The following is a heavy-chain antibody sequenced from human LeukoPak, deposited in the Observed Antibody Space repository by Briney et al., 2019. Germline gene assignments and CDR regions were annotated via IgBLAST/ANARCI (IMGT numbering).Heavy chain of an antibody. CDR2: INPKSGGT. V-gene: IGHV1-2*02. Sequence: ASVKVSCKASGYTFTDYYMYWVRQAPGQGLEWMGWINPKSGGTNYAQKFQGRVTMTRDTSISTAYMELSRLRSDDTAVYYCARAIAVNYGMDVWGRGTAVIVSS. CDR3: ARAIAVNYGMDV. CDR1: GYTFTDYY. J-gene: IGHJ6*02. D-gene: IGHD6-19*01.